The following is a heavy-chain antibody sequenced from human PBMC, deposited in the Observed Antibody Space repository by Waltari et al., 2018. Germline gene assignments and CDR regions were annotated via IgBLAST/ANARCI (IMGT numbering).Heavy chain of an antibody. CDR3: TRDNWGTSDY. J-gene: IGHJ4*02. Sequence: EVQLVESGGGLVQPGGSLRLSCAASGFSFSGLWMYWVRPAPGKGLEWVSRINPAGSATTYADSVRGRFTISRDNAQNTLHLQMNSLRVEDTAMYYCTRDNWGTSDYWGQGTLVTVSS. V-gene: IGHV3-74*01. D-gene: IGHD7-27*01. CDR1: GFSFSGLW. CDR2: INPAGSAT.